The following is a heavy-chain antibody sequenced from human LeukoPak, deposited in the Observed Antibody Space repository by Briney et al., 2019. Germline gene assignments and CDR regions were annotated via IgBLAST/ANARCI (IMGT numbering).Heavy chain of an antibody. J-gene: IGHJ6*02. CDR2: ISGSGDST. Sequence: GGSLRLSCAASGFTFSSYAMSWVRQAPGKGLERVSAISGSGDSTYCGDSVKGRFTISRDNSKNTLYLQMNSLRAEDTAVYYCAKAGFLLWGGSSDYYGMDVWGQGTTVTVSS. D-gene: IGHD3-10*01. CDR1: GFTFSSYA. V-gene: IGHV3-23*01. CDR3: AKAGFLLWGGSSDYYGMDV.